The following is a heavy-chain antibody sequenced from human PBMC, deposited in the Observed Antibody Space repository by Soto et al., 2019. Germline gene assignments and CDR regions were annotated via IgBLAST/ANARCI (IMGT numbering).Heavy chain of an antibody. Sequence: ASVKVSCKASGYTFTSYGISWVRQAPGQGLEWMGWISAYNGNTNYAQRLQGRVTISTDNAGNSVFLQMRSLRDEDTAVYFCVRDRDLYRDMFHADLWSQGTLVTVSS. V-gene: IGHV1-18*01. J-gene: IGHJ4*01. CDR3: VRDRDLYRDMFHADL. CDR2: ISAYNGNT. D-gene: IGHD3-10*02. CDR1: GYTFTSYG.